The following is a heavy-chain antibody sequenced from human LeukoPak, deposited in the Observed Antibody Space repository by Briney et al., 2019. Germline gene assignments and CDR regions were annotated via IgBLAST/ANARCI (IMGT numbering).Heavy chain of an antibody. CDR2: INPNNGGT. Sequence: ASVKVSCKASGYTFTDYSMHWVRQAPGQGLEWMGWINPNNGGTSYAQKFQGRVTMTTDTSISTAYMELSRLRSDDTAVYYCARDPYYYDSSGYPNNYWGQGTLVTVSS. CDR1: GYTFTDYS. CDR3: ARDPYYYDSSGYPNNY. D-gene: IGHD3-22*01. V-gene: IGHV1-2*02. J-gene: IGHJ4*02.